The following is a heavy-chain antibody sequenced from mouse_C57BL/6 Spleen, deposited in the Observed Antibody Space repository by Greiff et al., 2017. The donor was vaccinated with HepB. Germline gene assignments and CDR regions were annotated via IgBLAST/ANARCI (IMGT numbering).Heavy chain of an antibody. CDR3: AREGDGNYDWYFDV. D-gene: IGHD2-1*01. CDR1: GYTFTDYY. CDR2: IFPGSGST. Sequence: QVQLQQSGPELVKPGASVKISCKASGYTFTDYYINWVKQRPGQGLEWIGWIFPGSGSTYYNEKLKGKATLTVDKSSSTAYMLLSSLTSEDSAVYFCAREGDGNYDWYFDVWGTGTTVTVSS. J-gene: IGHJ1*03. V-gene: IGHV1-75*01.